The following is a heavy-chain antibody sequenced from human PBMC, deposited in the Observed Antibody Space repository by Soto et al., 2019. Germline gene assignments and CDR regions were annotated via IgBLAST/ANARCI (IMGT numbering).Heavy chain of an antibody. Sequence: SDTLSLTCAVSGGSFTSNNCWTCVRQPPGQGLEWIGEIYRTGSTNYNPSLKSRVTISLDKSENQFSLKVTSLTAADTAVYYCASRDPGTSVDYWGQGTLVTVSS. CDR3: ASRDPGTSVDY. D-gene: IGHD1-7*01. CDR1: GGSFTSNNC. CDR2: IYRTGST. J-gene: IGHJ4*02. V-gene: IGHV4-4*02.